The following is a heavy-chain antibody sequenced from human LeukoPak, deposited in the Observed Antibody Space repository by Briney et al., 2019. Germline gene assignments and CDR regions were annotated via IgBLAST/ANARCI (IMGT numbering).Heavy chain of an antibody. Sequence: GGSLRLSCAASGFTFSSYDMHWVRQTTGKGLEWVSTISIAGDTYYPGSVKGRFTISRENAKNSLYPQMNSPRAGDTAVYYCARGESYGSGSYLFDYWGQGTLVTVSS. CDR1: GFTFSSYD. CDR2: ISIAGDT. CDR3: ARGESYGSGSYLFDY. D-gene: IGHD3-10*01. J-gene: IGHJ4*02. V-gene: IGHV3-13*01.